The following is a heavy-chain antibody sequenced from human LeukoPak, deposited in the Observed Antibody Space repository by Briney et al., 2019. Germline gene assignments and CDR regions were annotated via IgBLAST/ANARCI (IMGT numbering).Heavy chain of an antibody. V-gene: IGHV4-59*08. D-gene: IGHD3-10*01. CDR1: GGSISSYY. J-gene: IGHJ4*02. CDR3: AGHYGSGFDF. Sequence: PSETLSLTCTVSGGSISSYYWSWIRQPPGKGLEWVGYIYYSGSTNSNPSLKSRVTISVDTSNNQFSLKLSSVTAADTAVYYCAGHYGSGFDFWGQGTLVTVSP. CDR2: IYYSGST.